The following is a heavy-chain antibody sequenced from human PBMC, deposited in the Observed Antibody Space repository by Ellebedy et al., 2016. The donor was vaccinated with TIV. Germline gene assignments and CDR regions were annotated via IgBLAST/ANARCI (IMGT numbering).Heavy chain of an antibody. D-gene: IGHD2-21*01. J-gene: IGHJ2*01. CDR3: AKWGGGEDL. CDR2: IYHSGTT. V-gene: IGHV4-4*02. CDR1: GGSISSNW. Sequence: SETLSLTXAVSGGSISSNWWSWVRQPPGKGLEWIGQIYHSGTTNYNPSLKSRVIISVDKSKNQLSLKLTSVTAADTAVYYCAKWGGGEDLWGRGTLVTVSS.